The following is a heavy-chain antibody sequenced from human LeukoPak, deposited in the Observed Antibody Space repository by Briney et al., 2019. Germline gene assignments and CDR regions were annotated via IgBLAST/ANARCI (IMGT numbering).Heavy chain of an antibody. D-gene: IGHD4-17*01. CDR3: ARDVATVTFDY. V-gene: IGHV1-69*04. Sequence: GASVKVSCKASGGTFSSYAISWVRQAPGQGLEWVGRIIPILGIANYAQKFQGRVTITADKSTSTAYMELSSLRSEDTAVYYCARDVATVTFDYWGQGTLVTVSS. J-gene: IGHJ4*02. CDR2: IIPILGIA. CDR1: GGTFSSYA.